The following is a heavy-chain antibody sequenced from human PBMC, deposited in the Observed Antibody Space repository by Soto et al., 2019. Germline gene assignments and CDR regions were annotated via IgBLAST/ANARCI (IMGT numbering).Heavy chain of an antibody. D-gene: IGHD6-13*01. CDR2: IDPSDSYT. J-gene: IGHJ6*04. CDR3: ATHSNILGAHPHNATDV. CDR1: GHDLTSYW. Sequence: ESLKISCKGSGHDLTSYWITWVRQMPGKGLECMGRIDPSDSYTHYSPSFQGHVTISADKSINTAYLQWSSLRASDTAMYYRATHSNILGAHPHNATDVPGKRTTVSGSS. V-gene: IGHV5-10-1*01.